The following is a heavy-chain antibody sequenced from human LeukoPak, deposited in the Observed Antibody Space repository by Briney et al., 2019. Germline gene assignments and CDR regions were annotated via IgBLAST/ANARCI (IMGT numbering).Heavy chain of an antibody. Sequence: GGSLTLSCAASGFTFSSYDMHWVRQATGKGLEWVSAIGTAADTYYPGSVKGRFTISRDNSKNTLYLQMNSLRAEDTAVYYCARHSGIVGATYFDCWGQGTLVTVSS. J-gene: IGHJ4*02. CDR2: IGTAADT. CDR3: ARHSGIVGATYFDC. V-gene: IGHV3-13*01. CDR1: GFTFSSYD. D-gene: IGHD1-26*01.